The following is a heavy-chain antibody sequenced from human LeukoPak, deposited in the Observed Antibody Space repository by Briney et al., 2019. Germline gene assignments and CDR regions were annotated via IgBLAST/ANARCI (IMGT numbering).Heavy chain of an antibody. D-gene: IGHD3-10*01. CDR1: GGFFSGYY. J-gene: IGHJ6*02. CDR3: ARSGSGSHTYYYYGMDV. Sequence: PSETLSLTCAVYGGFFSGYYWNWIRQPPGKGLEWIGEINHSGSTNYNPSLKSRVTISVDTSKNQFSLKLSSVTAADTAVYYCARSGSGSHTYYYYGMDVWGQGTTVTVSS. CDR2: INHSGST. V-gene: IGHV4-34*01.